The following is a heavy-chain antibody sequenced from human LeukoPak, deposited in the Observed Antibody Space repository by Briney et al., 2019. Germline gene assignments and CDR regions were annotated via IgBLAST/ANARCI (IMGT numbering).Heavy chain of an antibody. J-gene: IGHJ4*02. CDR3: ASRYGDYKHFNY. D-gene: IGHD4-17*01. CDR2: IWYDGSNK. CDR1: GFTFSNYG. Sequence: PGGSLRLSCAASGFTFSNYGMHWVRQAPGKGLEWVAVIWYDGSNKYYADSVKGRFTISRDNAKNTLFLQMNSLRADDTAVYYFASRYGDYKHFNYWGQGTLVSVPS. V-gene: IGHV3-33*01.